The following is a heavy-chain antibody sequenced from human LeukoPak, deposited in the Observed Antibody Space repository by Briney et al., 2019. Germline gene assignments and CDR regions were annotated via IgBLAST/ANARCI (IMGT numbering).Heavy chain of an antibody. CDR2: MNPNSGNS. CDR1: GYTFTNYD. CDR3: VREGFDY. V-gene: IGHV1-8*03. Sequence: ASVKVSCKASGYTFTNYDINWVRQATGQGLEWMGYMNPNSGNSGYAQKSQGRVTITTDTSISTAYMDLSSLTSEDTALYYCVREGFDYWGQGTLVTVSS. J-gene: IGHJ4*02.